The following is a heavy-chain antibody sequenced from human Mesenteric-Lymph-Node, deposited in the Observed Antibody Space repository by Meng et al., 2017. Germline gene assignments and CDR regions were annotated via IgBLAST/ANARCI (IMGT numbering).Heavy chain of an antibody. CDR3: ARDHRRTGYSSSWYKRGFDY. J-gene: IGHJ4*02. CDR1: GGSFSGYY. V-gene: IGHV4-34*01. D-gene: IGHD6-13*01. CDR2: INHRGST. Sequence: SQTLSLTCAVYGGSFSGYYWSWIRQPPGKGLEWIGEINHRGSTNYNPSLKSRVTISVDTSKNQFSLKLSSVTAADTAVYYCARDHRRTGYSSSWYKRGFDYWGQGTLVTVSS.